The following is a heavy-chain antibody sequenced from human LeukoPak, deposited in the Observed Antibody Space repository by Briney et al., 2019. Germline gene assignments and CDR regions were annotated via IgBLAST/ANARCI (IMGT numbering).Heavy chain of an antibody. Sequence: EASVKVSCKASGYTFTSYGISWVRQAPGQGLEWMGWISAYNGNTNYAQKLRDRVTMTTDTSTSTAYMELRSLRSDDTAVYYCARAPYCSGGSCPTDYYYYGMDVWGQGTTVTVSS. J-gene: IGHJ6*02. V-gene: IGHV1-18*01. CDR1: GYTFTSYG. CDR2: ISAYNGNT. CDR3: ARAPYCSGGSCPTDYYYYGMDV. D-gene: IGHD2-15*01.